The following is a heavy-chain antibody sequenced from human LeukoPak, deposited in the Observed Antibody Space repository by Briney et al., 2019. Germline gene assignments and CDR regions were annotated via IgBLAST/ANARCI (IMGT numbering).Heavy chain of an antibody. V-gene: IGHV1-69*04. D-gene: IGHD3-22*01. CDR3: ARVVEVNGDWFDP. CDR2: IIPILGIA. Sequence: GSSVKVSCKASGGTFSSHAISWVRQAPGQGLEWMGRIIPILGIANYAQKFQGRVTITADKSTSTAYMELSSLRSEDTAVYYCARVVEVNGDWFDPWGQGTLVTVSS. J-gene: IGHJ5*02. CDR1: GGTFSSHA.